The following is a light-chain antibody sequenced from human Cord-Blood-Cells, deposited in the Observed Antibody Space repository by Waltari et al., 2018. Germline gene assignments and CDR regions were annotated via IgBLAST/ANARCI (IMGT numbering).Light chain of an antibody. J-gene: IGLJ2*01. Sequence: QSALTQPASVSGSPGQSITISCTGTSSDVGSYNLVSWYQQHPGKDPKLMIYEGSKRPSGVSNRFSGSKSGNTASLTISGLQAEDEADYYCCSYAGSSTFVVFGGGT. CDR2: EGS. CDR3: CSYAGSSTFVV. V-gene: IGLV2-23*03. CDR1: SSDVGSYNL.